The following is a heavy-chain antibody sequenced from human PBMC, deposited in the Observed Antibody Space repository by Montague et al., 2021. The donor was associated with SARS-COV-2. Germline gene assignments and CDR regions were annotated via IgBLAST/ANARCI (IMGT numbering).Heavy chain of an antibody. D-gene: IGHD6-6*01. J-gene: IGHJ6*03. Sequence: SETLSLTCAVYGGSFSGYYWSWIRQPPGKGLEWIGEINHSGSTNYNPSLKSRVTISMDTSKNQFSQKLSSVTAADTAVYYCARGVRQLGVRYYYYYIDVWDKGTTVTVSS. V-gene: IGHV4-34*01. CDR2: INHSGST. CDR3: ARGVRQLGVRYYYYYIDV. CDR1: GGSFSGYY.